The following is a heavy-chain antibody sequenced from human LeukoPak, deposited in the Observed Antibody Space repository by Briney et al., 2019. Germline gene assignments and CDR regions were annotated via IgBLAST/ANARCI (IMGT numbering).Heavy chain of an antibody. J-gene: IGHJ4*02. D-gene: IGHD6-13*01. CDR1: GFTFNNYG. CDR2: ISSSSTTL. V-gene: IGHV3-48*01. CDR3: ASASSSWYYIAY. Sequence: TGGSLRLSCAASGFTFNNYGMNWARQAPGKGLEWVSYISSSSTTLYYADSVKGRFTISRDNARNSLYLQMNSLRAEDTAVYYCASASSSWYYIAYWGQGILVTVSS.